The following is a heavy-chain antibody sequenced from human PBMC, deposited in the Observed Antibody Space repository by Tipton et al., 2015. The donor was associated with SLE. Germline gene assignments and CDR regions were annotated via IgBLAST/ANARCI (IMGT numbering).Heavy chain of an antibody. J-gene: IGHJ4*02. CDR3: ARGLMVRGVKVDY. Sequence: TLSLTCAVYGGSFSGYYWSWIRQPPGKGLEWIGYIYHDGSTNYNPSLKSRVSISIDTSKNHFSLNLSSVTAADTAVYYCARGLMVRGVKVDYWGQGTLVTVSS. CDR2: IYHDGST. V-gene: IGHV4-34*01. D-gene: IGHD3-10*01. CDR1: GGSFSGYY.